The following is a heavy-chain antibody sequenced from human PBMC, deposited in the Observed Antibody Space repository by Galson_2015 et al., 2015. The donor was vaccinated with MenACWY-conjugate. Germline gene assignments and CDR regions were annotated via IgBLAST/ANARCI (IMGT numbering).Heavy chain of an antibody. V-gene: IGHV3-74*01. CDR1: GFTFTNYW. CDR3: ARDNNWSFDS. J-gene: IGHJ4*02. D-gene: IGHD1-1*01. CDR2: IKADGSFS. Sequence: SLRLSCAASGFTFTNYWMHWVRQPPGKGLEWISYIKADGSFSNYADSVKGRFTISTDNAKNMVYLQMDGLGDEDTAVYFCARDNNWSFDSWGQGTLVTVSS.